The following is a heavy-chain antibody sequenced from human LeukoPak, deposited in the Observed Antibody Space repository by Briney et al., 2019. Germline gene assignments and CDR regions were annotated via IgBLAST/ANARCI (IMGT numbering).Heavy chain of an antibody. J-gene: IGHJ4*02. V-gene: IGHV3-21*01. Sequence: GGSLRLSCAASGFTFSSYSMNWVRQAPGKGLEWVSSISSSSSYIYYADSVKGRFTISRDNAKNSLYLQMNGLRAEDTAVYYCARELMEMVYAIFDYWGQGTLVTVSS. CDR3: ARELMEMVYAIFDY. CDR1: GFTFSSYS. D-gene: IGHD2-8*01. CDR2: ISSSSSYI.